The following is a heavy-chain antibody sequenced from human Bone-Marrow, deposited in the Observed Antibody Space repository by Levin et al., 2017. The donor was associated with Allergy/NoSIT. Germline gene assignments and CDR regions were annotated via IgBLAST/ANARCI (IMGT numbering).Heavy chain of an antibody. D-gene: IGHD5-12*01. V-gene: IGHV3-30*04. CDR1: GFFFSSYP. CDR3: ARDRADPDYLAGMDV. J-gene: IGHJ6*02. CDR2: ISYDGSEK. Sequence: GESLKISCAASGFFFSSYPMHWVRQAPGKGLEWVAVISYDGSEKYSVESVKGRFTISRDNSKNTLYLQMNSLRSEDTALYYCARDRADPDYLAGMDVWGQGTPVTVSS.